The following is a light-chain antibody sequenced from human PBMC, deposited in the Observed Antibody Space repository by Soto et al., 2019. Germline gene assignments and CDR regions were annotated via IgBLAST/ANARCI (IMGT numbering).Light chain of an antibody. Sequence: DIQMTQSPSSVSASLGDRVTITCRASQDISSWLAWYQQKPGKAPKLLIYAASSLQIGVPSRFSGSGSGTDFTLTISSLQTEDFATYYCQQANSFPRTFGQGTKLEIK. V-gene: IGKV1-12*01. CDR3: QQANSFPRT. J-gene: IGKJ2*01. CDR1: QDISSW. CDR2: AAS.